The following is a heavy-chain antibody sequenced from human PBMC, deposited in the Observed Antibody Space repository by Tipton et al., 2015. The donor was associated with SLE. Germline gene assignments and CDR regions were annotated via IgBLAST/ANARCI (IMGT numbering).Heavy chain of an antibody. J-gene: IGHJ4*02. Sequence: SLRLSCAASGSIVSSDYMSWIRLAPGRGLEWVSAIYSGGGTFYADSVKGRFTISRDTSKNTLYLQMNSLRDEDTAVYYCAARSGRGWYYFDSWGQGTLVSLSS. CDR2: IYSGGGT. D-gene: IGHD6-19*01. V-gene: IGHV3-53*05. CDR3: AARSGRGWYYFDS. CDR1: GSIVSSDY.